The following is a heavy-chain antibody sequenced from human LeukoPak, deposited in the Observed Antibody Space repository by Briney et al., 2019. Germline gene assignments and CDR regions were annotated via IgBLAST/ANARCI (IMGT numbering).Heavy chain of an antibody. CDR1: GFTFSSYG. CDR3: AKDRAARYFDY. CDR2: ISYDGSNK. J-gene: IGHJ4*02. D-gene: IGHD6-6*01. Sequence: PGGSLRLSRAASGFTFSSYGMHWVRQAPGKGLEWVAVISYDGSNKYYADSVKGRFTISRDNSKNTLYLQMNSLRAEDTAVYYCAKDRAARYFDYWGQGTLVTVSS. V-gene: IGHV3-30*18.